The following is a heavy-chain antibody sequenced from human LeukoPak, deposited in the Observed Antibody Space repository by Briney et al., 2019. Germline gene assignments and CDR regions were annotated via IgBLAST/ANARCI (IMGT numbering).Heavy chain of an antibody. CDR1: GFTFSSYG. CDR2: ISYDGSNK. CDR3: ARVILEWGSYGMDV. V-gene: IGHV3-30*03. J-gene: IGHJ6*02. Sequence: PGGSLRLSCAASGFTFSSYGMHWVRQAPGKGLEWVAVISYDGSNKYYADSVKGRFTISRDNSKNTLYLQMNSLRAEDTAVYYCARVILEWGSYGMDVWGQGTTVTVSS. D-gene: IGHD3-3*01.